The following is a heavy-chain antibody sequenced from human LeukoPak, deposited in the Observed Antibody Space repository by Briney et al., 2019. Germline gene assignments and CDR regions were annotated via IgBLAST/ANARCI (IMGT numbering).Heavy chain of an antibody. V-gene: IGHV1-18*01. J-gene: IGHJ3*02. D-gene: IGHD3-22*01. CDR3: ARWYYYDSSGHTDAFDI. CDR2: ISAYNGNT. CDR1: GYTFTSYG. Sequence: ASVKVSCKASGYTFTSYGISWVRQAPGQGLEWMGWISAYNGNTNYAQKLQGRVTMTTDTSTSTAYMELRSLRSDDTAVYYCARWYYYDSSGHTDAFDIWGQGTMVTVSS.